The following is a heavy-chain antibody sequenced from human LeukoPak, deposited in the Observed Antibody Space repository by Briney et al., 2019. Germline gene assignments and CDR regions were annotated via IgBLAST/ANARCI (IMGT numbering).Heavy chain of an antibody. V-gene: IGHV3-48*01. D-gene: IGHD6-19*01. CDR3: ARAAYSSGPDY. J-gene: IGHJ4*02. Sequence: GGSLRLSCAASGFTFSTYSMNWVRQAPGKGLEWVSSINPSSSDKYYTDSVKGRFTISRDNAKNSLFLQLHGLRAEDTAVYYCARAAYSSGPDYWGQGTLVTVSS. CDR2: INPSSSDK. CDR1: GFTFSTYS.